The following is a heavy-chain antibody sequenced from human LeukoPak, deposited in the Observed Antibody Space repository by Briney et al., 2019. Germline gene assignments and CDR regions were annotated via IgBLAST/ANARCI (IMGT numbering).Heavy chain of an antibody. CDR2: INQDGSQK. CDR3: ARDWNERSGHYGMDV. V-gene: IGHV3-7*03. CDR1: GFTFSNYW. Sequence: GGSLRLSCIASGFTFSNYWITWVRQAPGKGLDWAAHINQDGSQKLYVDSVRGRFTVSRDNSKNTLYLQMNSLRAEDTAVYYCARDWNERSGHYGMDVWGQGTTVTVSS. J-gene: IGHJ6*02. D-gene: IGHD1-1*01.